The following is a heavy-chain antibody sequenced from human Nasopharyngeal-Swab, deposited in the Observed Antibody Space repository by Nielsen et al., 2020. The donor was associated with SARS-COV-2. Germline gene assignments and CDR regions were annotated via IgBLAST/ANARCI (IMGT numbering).Heavy chain of an antibody. CDR1: GFSLSTSGMC. J-gene: IGHJ4*02. D-gene: IGHD6-13*01. V-gene: IGHV2-70*01. CDR3: ARIRGSSSWYDYFDY. Sequence: FGPTLVKPTQTLTLTCTFSGFSLSTSGMCVSWIRQPPGKALEWLAPIDWDDDKYYSTSLKTRLTISKDTSKNQVVLTMTNMDPVDTATYYCARIRGSSSWYDYFDYWGQGTLVTVSS. CDR2: IDWDDDK.